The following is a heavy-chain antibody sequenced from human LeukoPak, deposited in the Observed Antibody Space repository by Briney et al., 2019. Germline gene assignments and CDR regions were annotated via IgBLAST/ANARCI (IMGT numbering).Heavy chain of an antibody. CDR1: GYTFTSYD. D-gene: IGHD6-19*01. V-gene: IGHV1-8*01. J-gene: IGHJ4*02. CDR2: MNPNSGNT. Sequence: GASVKVSCKASGYTFTSYDINWVRQATGQGLEWMGWMNPNSGNTGYALKFQGRVTMTRNSSISTAYMELSSLRSEDTAVYYCARGYNSGWYYFDYWGQGTLVTVSS. CDR3: ARGYNSGWYYFDY.